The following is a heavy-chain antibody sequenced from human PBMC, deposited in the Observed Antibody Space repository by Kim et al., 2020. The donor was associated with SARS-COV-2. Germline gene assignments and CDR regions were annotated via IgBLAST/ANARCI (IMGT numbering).Heavy chain of an antibody. J-gene: IGHJ5*02. V-gene: IGHV3-23*01. CDR1: GFTFSSYA. D-gene: IGHD1-7*01. Sequence: GGSLRLSCAASGFTFSSYAMSWVRQAPGKGLEWVSAISGSGGSTYYADSVKGRFTISRDNSKNTLYLQMNSLRAEDTAVYYCLGLELLWGWVPGWFDPWGQGTLVTVSS. CDR2: ISGSGGST. CDR3: LGLELLWGWVPGWFDP.